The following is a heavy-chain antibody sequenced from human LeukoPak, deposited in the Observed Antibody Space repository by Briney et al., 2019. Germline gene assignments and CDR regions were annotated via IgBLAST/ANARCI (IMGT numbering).Heavy chain of an antibody. CDR3: ARGGYSGYINYGMDV. V-gene: IGHV4-31*03. J-gene: IGHJ6*04. CDR2: IYYSGST. D-gene: IGHD5-12*01. CDR1: GGSVSSGSYY. Sequence: PSETLSLTCTVSGGSVSSGSYYWSWIRQHPGKGLEWIGYIYYSGSTYYNPSLKSRVTISVDTSKSQFSLKLSSVTAADTAVYYCARGGYSGYINYGMDVWGKGTTVTVSS.